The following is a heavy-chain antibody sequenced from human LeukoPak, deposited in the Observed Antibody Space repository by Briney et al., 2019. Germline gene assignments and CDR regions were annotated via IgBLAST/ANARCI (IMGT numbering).Heavy chain of an antibody. CDR3: TRVDTATFDY. CDR1: GLTFGDYA. Sequence: GGSLRLSCTGSGLTFGDYAMNWVRQAPGKGLEWVSFIRSQAYGGTTEYAASVKGRFTITRDDSRSIAYLQMNSPKNEDTAVYYCTRVDTATFDYWGQGTLVTVSS. J-gene: IGHJ4*02. CDR2: IRSQAYGGTT. D-gene: IGHD5-18*01. V-gene: IGHV3-49*04.